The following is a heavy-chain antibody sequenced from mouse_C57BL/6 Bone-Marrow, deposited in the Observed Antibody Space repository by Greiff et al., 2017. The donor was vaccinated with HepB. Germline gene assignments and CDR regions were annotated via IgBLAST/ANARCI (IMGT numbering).Heavy chain of an antibody. J-gene: IGHJ1*03. V-gene: IGHV5-12*01. CDR3: ARLQYHGYFDV. CDR1: GFTFSDYY. D-gene: IGHD5-1*01. CDR2: ISNGGGST. Sequence: EVQVVESGGGLVQPGGSLKLSCAASGFTFSDYYMYWVRQTPEKRLEWVAYISNGGGSTYYPDTVKGRFTISRDNAKNTLYLQMSRLKSEDTAMYYCARLQYHGYFDVWGTETTVTVSS.